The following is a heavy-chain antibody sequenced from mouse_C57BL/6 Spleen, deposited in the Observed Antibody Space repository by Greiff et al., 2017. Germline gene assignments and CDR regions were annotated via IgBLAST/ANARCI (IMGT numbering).Heavy chain of an antibody. J-gene: IGHJ1*03. D-gene: IGHD2-1*01. Sequence: EVKLMESGGGLVKPGGSLKLSCAASGFTFSSYAMSWVRQTPEKRLEWVATISDGGSYTYYPDNVKGRFTISRDNAKNNLYLQMSHLKSEDTAMYYCARDGGNYPTVGFDVWGTGTTVTVSS. CDR3: ARDGGNYPTVGFDV. V-gene: IGHV5-4*01. CDR2: ISDGGSYT. CDR1: GFTFSSYA.